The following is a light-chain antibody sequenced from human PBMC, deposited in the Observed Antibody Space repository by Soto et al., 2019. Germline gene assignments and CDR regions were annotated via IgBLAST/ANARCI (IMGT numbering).Light chain of an antibody. CDR1: QSVGSN. Sequence: EVGLTQSPGTVSLSKGEGATLPCRASQSVGSNLAWYQQKPGQAPRLVIYDIFTRATGVPTRFSGSRSGAEFTLTIYSLQSEDFAVYCCQPSNNLPLTFCGGT. CDR2: DIF. J-gene: IGKJ4*01. V-gene: IGKV3D-15*01. CDR3: QPSNNLPLT.